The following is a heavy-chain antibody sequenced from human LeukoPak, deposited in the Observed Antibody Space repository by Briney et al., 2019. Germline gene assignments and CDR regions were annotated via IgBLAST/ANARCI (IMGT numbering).Heavy chain of an antibody. V-gene: IGHV4-39*01. J-gene: IGHJ5*02. D-gene: IGHD3-10*01. CDR3: ARGSKVHYYGSGSYSAWFDP. CDR1: GGSISSSSYY. CDR2: IYYSGST. Sequence: KPSETLSLTCTVSGGSISSSSYYWGWIRQPPGKGLEWIGSIYYSGSTYHNPSLKSRVTISVDTSKNQFSLKLSSVTAADTAVYYCARGSKVHYYGSGSYSAWFDPWGQGTLVTVSS.